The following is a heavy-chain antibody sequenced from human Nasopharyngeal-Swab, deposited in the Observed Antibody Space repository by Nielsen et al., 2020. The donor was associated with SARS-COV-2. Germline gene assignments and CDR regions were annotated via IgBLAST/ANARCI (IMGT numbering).Heavy chain of an antibody. Sequence: GGSLRLSCAASGFTFISYGMHWVRQAPGKGLEWVAVISHDGSNKYYVDAVKGRFTISRDDSKNTLYLQMNSLRAEDTAVYYCAKGKYYYDTSGFYPFDYWGQGTLVTVSS. CDR3: AKGKYYYDTSGFYPFDY. V-gene: IGHV3-30*18. D-gene: IGHD3-22*01. CDR1: GFTFISYG. CDR2: ISHDGSNK. J-gene: IGHJ4*02.